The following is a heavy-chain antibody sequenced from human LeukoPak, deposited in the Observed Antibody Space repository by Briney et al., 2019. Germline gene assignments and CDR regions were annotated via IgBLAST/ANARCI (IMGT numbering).Heavy chain of an antibody. CDR3: VRDGSSWGNFDY. D-gene: IGHD7-27*01. J-gene: IGHJ4*02. CDR1: GFTFSTYW. CDR2: TKEDGGEK. Sequence: GGSLRLSCAASGFTFSTYWMSWVRQAPGKGLEWVANTKEDGGEKYYVDSVKGRFTISRDNAENSLYLQMNSLRAEDTAVYYCVRDGSSWGNFDYWGQGTPVTASS. V-gene: IGHV3-7*01.